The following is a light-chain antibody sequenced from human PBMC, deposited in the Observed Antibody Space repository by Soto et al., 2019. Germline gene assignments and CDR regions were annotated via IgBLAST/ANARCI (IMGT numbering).Light chain of an antibody. CDR1: QSVTSNY. CDR2: VAS. CDR3: QIYGSSPPIT. Sequence: EILLTQSPGTLSLSPGERATLSCRASQSVTSNYLAWYQQKPGQAPRLLIYVASSRAAGIPDRFSGSGSGTDFSLTISRLELEDFAVYYCQIYGSSPPITFGQGTRLEIK. V-gene: IGKV3-20*01. J-gene: IGKJ5*01.